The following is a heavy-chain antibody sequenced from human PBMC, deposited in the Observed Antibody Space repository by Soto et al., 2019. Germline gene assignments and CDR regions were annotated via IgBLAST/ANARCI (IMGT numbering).Heavy chain of an antibody. J-gene: IGHJ4*02. D-gene: IGHD5-18*01. CDR3: AKGAADTAMVDS. CDR2: IFYSGSN. CDR1: GGSIRSYY. V-gene: IGHV4-59*01. Sequence: SETLSLTCTVSGGSIRSYYWTWIRQPPGTGLEWLGYIFYSGSNFYNHSLKSRVTISIHTSKSQFSLQLTSVTAADTAVYYCAKGAADTAMVDSWGKGTLVTVSS.